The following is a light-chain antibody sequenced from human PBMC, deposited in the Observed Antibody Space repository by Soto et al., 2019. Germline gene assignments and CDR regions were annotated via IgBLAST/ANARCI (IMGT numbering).Light chain of an antibody. Sequence: ALTQPRPVSGSPGQSVTISCTGTSSDVGGYNYVSWYQQHPGKAPKLMIYDVSKRPSGVPDRFSGSKSGNTASLTISGLQAEDEADYYCCSYAGSYTYVFGTGTKVTVL. J-gene: IGLJ1*01. CDR3: CSYAGSYTYV. CDR2: DVS. V-gene: IGLV2-11*01. CDR1: SSDVGGYNY.